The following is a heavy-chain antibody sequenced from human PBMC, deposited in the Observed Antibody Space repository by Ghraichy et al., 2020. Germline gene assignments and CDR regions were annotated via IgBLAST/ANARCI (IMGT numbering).Heavy chain of an antibody. CDR2: IRSDERNK. J-gene: IGHJ6*02. CDR1: GFTFSSFA. Sequence: GGSLRLSCAASGFTFSSFAMHWVRQAPGKGLEWVAVIRSDERNKYYADSVKGRFTISRDNSKNTLHLQMNSLRVEDTAVYYCARNYGSATSPGDVWGQGTTVTVSS. CDR3: ARNYGSATSPGDV. V-gene: IGHV3-33*01. D-gene: IGHD3-10*01.